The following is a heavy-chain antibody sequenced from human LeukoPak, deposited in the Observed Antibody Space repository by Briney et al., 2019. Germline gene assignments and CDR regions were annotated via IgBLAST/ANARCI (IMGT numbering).Heavy chain of an antibody. Sequence: SGTLSLTCAVSGGSISSSNWWSWVRQPPGKGLEWIGEIYHSGSTNYNPSLKSRVTISVDKSKNQFSLKLSSVTAADTAVYYCARSPETGYDFWSGYHYYFDYWGQGTLVTVSS. J-gene: IGHJ4*02. CDR1: GGSISSSNW. D-gene: IGHD3-3*01. V-gene: IGHV4-4*02. CDR2: IYHSGST. CDR3: ARSPETGYDFWSGYHYYFDY.